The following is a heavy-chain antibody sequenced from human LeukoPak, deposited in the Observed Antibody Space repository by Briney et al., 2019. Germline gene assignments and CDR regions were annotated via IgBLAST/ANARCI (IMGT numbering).Heavy chain of an antibody. CDR1: GYTFTGYY. CDR2: INPNSGGT. V-gene: IGHV1-2*02. Sequence: ASVKVSCKASGYTFTGYYMHWVRQAPGQGLEWMGWINPNSGGTNYAQKFQGRVTMTRDTSISTAYMELSRLRSDDTAVYYCARARQLLRYNRFDPWGQGTLVTVSS. J-gene: IGHJ5*02. D-gene: IGHD2-2*01. CDR3: ARARQLLRYNRFDP.